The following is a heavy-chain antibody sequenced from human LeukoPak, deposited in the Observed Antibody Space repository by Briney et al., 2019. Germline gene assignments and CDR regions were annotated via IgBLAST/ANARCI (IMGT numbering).Heavy chain of an antibody. CDR1: GGTLSSYA. CDR3: ARARPYYYDSSGYPYYYYYGMDG. J-gene: IGHJ6*02. Sequence: SVTVSCKASGGTLSSYAISWVRQAPGHGLEWMGGIIPIFGTANYAQKFQGRVTITADESTSTAYMELSSLRSEDTAVYYCARARPYYYDSSGYPYYYYYGMDGWGQGTTVTVSS. D-gene: IGHD3-22*01. V-gene: IGHV1-69*13. CDR2: IIPIFGTA.